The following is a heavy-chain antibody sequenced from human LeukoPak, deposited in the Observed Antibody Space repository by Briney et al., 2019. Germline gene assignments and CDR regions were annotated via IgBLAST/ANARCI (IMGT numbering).Heavy chain of an antibody. CDR2: ISGSGGST. J-gene: IGHJ5*02. D-gene: IGHD3-3*01. V-gene: IGHV3-23*01. CDR1: GFTFSSYA. CDR3: AKDRDYDFWSGYPSSNWFDP. Sequence: GGSLRLSYAASGFTFSSYAMSWVRQAPGKGLEWVSAISGSGGSTYYADSVKGRFTISRDNSKNTLYLQMNSLRAEDTAVYYCAKDRDYDFWSGYPSSNWFDPWGQGTLVTVSS.